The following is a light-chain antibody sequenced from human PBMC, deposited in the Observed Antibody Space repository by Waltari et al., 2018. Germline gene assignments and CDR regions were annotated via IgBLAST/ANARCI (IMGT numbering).Light chain of an antibody. J-gene: IGKJ3*01. CDR1: QGIGNY. V-gene: IGKV1-27*01. CDR2: TAS. CDR3: QNYNSAPFT. Sequence: DIQMTQSPSSLSASVGDRVTITCRASQGIGNYLAWYQQKPGTVPKLLIYTASTLQSGVPSRFRGSGSAADFTLTISSLQPEDAATYYCQNYNSAPFTFGPGTRVDIK.